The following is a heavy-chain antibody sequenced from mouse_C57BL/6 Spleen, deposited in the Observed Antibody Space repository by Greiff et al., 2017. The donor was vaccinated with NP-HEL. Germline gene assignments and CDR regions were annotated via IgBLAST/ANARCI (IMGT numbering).Heavy chain of an antibody. CDR3: ARRGNYGRLAY. Sequence: EVKLVESGGGLVQPGESLKLSCESNEYAFPSHDMSWVRTTPEQRLELVASINSNGGSTYYPETMESRFIISRDNTKKTLYLQISSLRSEDTALYYCARRGNYGRLAYWGQGTLVTVSA. J-gene: IGHJ3*01. CDR2: INSNGGST. D-gene: IGHD1-1*01. V-gene: IGHV5-2*01. CDR1: EYAFPSHD.